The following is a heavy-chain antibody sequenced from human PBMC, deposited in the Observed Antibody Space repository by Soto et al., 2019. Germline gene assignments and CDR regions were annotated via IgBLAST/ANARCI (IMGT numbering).Heavy chain of an antibody. V-gene: IGHV3-21*01. CDR3: ARVSLSYCGGDCDKNRHFDY. J-gene: IGHJ4*02. D-gene: IGHD2-21*01. Sequence: GGSLRLSCAASGFTFSSYSMNWVRQAPGKGLEWVSSISSSSSYIYYADSVKGRFTISRDNAKNSLYLQMNSLRAEDTAVYYCARVSLSYCGGDCDKNRHFDYWGQGTLVTVSS. CDR1: GFTFSSYS. CDR2: ISSSSSYI.